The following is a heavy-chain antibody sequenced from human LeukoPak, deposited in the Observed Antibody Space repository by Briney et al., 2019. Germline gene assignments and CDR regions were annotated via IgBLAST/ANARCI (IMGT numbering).Heavy chain of an antibody. CDR3: ARGPPIVVVPAAYYYYGMDV. J-gene: IGHJ6*02. CDR1: GFTFSSYE. V-gene: IGHV3-48*03. D-gene: IGHD2-2*01. CDR2: ISSSGSTI. Sequence: GGSLRLSCAASGFTFSSYEMNWVRQAPGKGLEWVSYISSSGSTIYYADSVKGRFTISRDNAKNSLYLQMNSLRAEDTAVYYCARGPPIVVVPAAYYYYGMDVWGQGTTVTVSS.